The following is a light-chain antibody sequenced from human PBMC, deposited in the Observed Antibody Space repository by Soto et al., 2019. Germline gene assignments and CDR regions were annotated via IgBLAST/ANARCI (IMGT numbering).Light chain of an antibody. CDR3: CSYAVSSPHVV. J-gene: IGLJ2*01. CDR2: EVI. CDR1: SSDVGSYDL. V-gene: IGLV2-23*02. Sequence: QSVLTQPASVSGSPGQSITISCTGTSSDVGSYDLVSWYQQHPGKAPKLMIYEVINRPSGFSNRFSGSKSGNTASLTISGLQAEDEAEYYCCSYAVSSPHVVFGGGTKLTVL.